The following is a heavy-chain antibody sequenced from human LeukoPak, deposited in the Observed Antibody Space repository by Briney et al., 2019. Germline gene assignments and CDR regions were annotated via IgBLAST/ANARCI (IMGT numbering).Heavy chain of an antibody. CDR3: AKALVGNYYYYMDV. J-gene: IGHJ6*03. V-gene: IGHV3-33*06. Sequence: GGSLRLSCAASGFTFSNYGMHWVRQAPGKGLEWVAVIWYDGSNEYYADSVKGPFTISRDNSKNTLYLQMNSLRAEHTAVYYCAKALVGNYYYYMDVWGKGTTVTVSS. CDR1: GFTFSNYG. D-gene: IGHD1-26*01. CDR2: IWYDGSNE.